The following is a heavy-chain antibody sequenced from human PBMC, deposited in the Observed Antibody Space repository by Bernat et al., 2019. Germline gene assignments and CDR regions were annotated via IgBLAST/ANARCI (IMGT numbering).Heavy chain of an antibody. V-gene: IGHV3-7*01. J-gene: IGHJ4*02. CDR1: GFTFSSYW. CDR2: INEGGSAT. D-gene: IGHD3-16*01. CDR3: ARGMIGGPSTKN. Sequence: EVQLVESGGGLVQPGGCLRLSCVASGFTFSSYWMTWVRQAPGKGLEWVANINEGGSATYYVDSVRGRFTISRDNDRNSLYLQMNSLRAEDTAVYYCARGMIGGPSTKNWGQGTLVTVSS.